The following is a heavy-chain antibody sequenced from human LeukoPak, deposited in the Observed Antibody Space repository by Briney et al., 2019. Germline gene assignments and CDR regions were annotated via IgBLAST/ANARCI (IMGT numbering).Heavy chain of an antibody. CDR1: GYTFTGYY. J-gene: IGHJ4*02. Sequence: ASVKVSCKASGYTFTGYYMHWVRQAPGQGLEWMGRINPNSGGTNYAQKFQGRVTMTRDTSISTAYMELSRLRSDDTAVYYCAMCSSGQYYFDYWGQGTLVTVSS. CDR3: AMCSSGQYYFDY. CDR2: INPNSGGT. V-gene: IGHV1-2*06. D-gene: IGHD6-19*01.